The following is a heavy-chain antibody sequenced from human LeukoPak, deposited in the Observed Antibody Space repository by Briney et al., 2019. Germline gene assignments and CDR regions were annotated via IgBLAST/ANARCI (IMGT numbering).Heavy chain of an antibody. CDR1: GFTVSSNS. CDR2: IYSDNT. J-gene: IGHJ4*02. V-gene: IGHV3-53*01. Sequence: GGSLRLSCTVSGFTVSSNSMSWVRQAPGKGLEWVSFIYSDNTHYSDSVKGRFTISRGNSKNTLYLQINSLRAEDTAVYYCARRAGAYSHPYDYWGQGTLVTVSS. CDR3: ARRAGAYSHPYDY. D-gene: IGHD4/OR15-4a*01.